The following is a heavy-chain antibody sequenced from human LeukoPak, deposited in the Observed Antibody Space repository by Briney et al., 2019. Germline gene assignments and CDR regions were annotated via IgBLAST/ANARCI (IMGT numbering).Heavy chain of an antibody. J-gene: IGHJ4*02. V-gene: IGHV3-21*01. CDR2: ISSSGSYI. Sequence: GGSLRLSCAASGFTFSSYSMNWVRQAPGKGLEWVSSISSSGSYIYYADSVKGRFTISRDNAKNSLYLQMNSLRAEDTAVYYCASAGRSGGYYSYWGQGTLVTVSS. D-gene: IGHD1-26*01. CDR3: ASAGRSGGYYSY. CDR1: GFTFSSYS.